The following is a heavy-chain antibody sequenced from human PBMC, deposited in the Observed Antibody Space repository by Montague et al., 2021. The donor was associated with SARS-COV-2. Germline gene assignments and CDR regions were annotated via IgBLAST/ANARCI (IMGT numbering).Heavy chain of an antibody. Sequence: SETLSLTCTVSGGSISSSGYYWGWIRQPPGKGLEWIGSIYYSGNTYYNPSLKSRVTISVDTSKNQFSLKLSSVAAADTAVYYCARFPTSYYYDSKAAPATPDAFDIWGQGTMVTVSS. J-gene: IGHJ3*02. CDR3: ARFPTSYYYDSKAAPATPDAFDI. V-gene: IGHV4-39*01. CDR2: IYYSGNT. D-gene: IGHD3-22*01. CDR1: GGSISSSGYY.